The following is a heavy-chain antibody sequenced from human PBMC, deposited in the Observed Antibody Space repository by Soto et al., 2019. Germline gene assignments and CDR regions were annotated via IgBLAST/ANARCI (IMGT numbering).Heavy chain of an antibody. D-gene: IGHD1-1*01. CDR3: ASGKSQMTQDRMGFYYYMDV. CDR2: VIPLLDAS. CDR1: GITFNNYT. V-gene: IGHV1-69*08. J-gene: IGHJ6*03. Sequence: QGQLVQSGAEVKKPGSSVKISCTASGITFNNYTFSWVRRAPGQGLEWMGRVIPLLDASNYAEKFQDRVTITADRSTSTAYMELSGLKSEDSAIYYCASGKSQMTQDRMGFYYYMDVWGKGTTITVSS.